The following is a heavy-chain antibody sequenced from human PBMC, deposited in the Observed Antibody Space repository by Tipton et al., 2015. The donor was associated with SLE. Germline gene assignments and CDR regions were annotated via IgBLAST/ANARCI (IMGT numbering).Heavy chain of an antibody. V-gene: IGHV1-69*01. CDR2: IIPIFGTA. D-gene: IGHD3-3*01. J-gene: IGHJ4*02. CDR1: GYTFTSYA. Sequence: QVQLVQSGAEVKKPGASVKVSCKASGYTFTSYAMHWVRQPPGQGLEWMGGIIPIFGTANYAQKFQGRVTITADESTSTAYMELSSLRSEDTAVYYCALAPGFLEWTPFDYWGQGTLVTVSS. CDR3: ALAPGFLEWTPFDY.